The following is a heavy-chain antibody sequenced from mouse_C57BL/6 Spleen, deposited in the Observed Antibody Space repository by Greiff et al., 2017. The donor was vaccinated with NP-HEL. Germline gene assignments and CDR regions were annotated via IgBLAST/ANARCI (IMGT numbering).Heavy chain of an antibody. CDR3: ARSEVRNYDYDDAMDY. Sequence: QVQLQQSGAELARPGASVKMSCKASGYTFTSYTMHWVKQRPGQGLEWIGYINPSSGYTKYNQKFKDKATLTADKSSSTAYMQLSSLTSEDSAVYYCARSEVRNYDYDDAMDYWGQGTSVTVSS. CDR1: GYTFTSYT. V-gene: IGHV1-4*01. J-gene: IGHJ4*01. D-gene: IGHD2-4*01. CDR2: INPSSGYT.